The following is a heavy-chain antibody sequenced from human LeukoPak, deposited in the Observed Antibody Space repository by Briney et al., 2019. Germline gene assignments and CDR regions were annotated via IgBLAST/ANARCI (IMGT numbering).Heavy chain of an antibody. CDR2: IYPGDSDT. Sequence: GESLKISCKGSGYSFTTYWVVWVRQMPGKGLEWMGIIYPGDSDTRYSPSFQGQVTISADRSINTAYLQWTSLTASDTAMYYCARRDHGSYDYWGQGTLVTVSS. CDR3: ARRDHGSYDY. D-gene: IGHD3-10*01. CDR1: GYSFTTYW. V-gene: IGHV5-51*01. J-gene: IGHJ4*02.